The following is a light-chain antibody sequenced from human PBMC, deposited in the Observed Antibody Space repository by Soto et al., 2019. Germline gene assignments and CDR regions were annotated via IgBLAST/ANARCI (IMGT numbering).Light chain of an antibody. CDR3: QQSYSTPLT. J-gene: IGKJ4*01. V-gene: IGKV1-17*03. CDR1: QDITNY. CDR2: GAT. Sequence: DIQMTQSPSAVSASVGDRVTITCRTSQDITNYLVWFQQKPGKVPERLIYGATSLQSGVPSRFSGSGSGTDFTLTISSLQPEDFATYYCQQSYSTPLTFGGGTKVDIK.